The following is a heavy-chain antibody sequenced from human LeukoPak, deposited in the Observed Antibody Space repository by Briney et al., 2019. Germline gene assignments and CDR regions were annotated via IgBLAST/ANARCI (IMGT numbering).Heavy chain of an antibody. CDR3: ARLAARQILGYYGMDV. J-gene: IGHJ6*02. D-gene: IGHD6-6*01. CDR2: IRSGGGDT. V-gene: IGHV3-74*01. CDR1: GFTFSNYW. Sequence: GGSLRLSCEASGFTFSNYWMHWVRQVPGKGLVWVSRIRSGGGDTTYADFVQGRFTISRDNVKNMLYLQMNSLRAEDTAVYYCARLAARQILGYYGMDVWGQGTTVTVSS.